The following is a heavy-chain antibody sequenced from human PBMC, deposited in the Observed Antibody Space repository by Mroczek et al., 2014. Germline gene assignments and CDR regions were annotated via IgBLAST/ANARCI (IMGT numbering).Heavy chain of an antibody. D-gene: IGHD1-26*01. CDR3: ASGLLEGATPWFDP. CDR1: GGSFSGYY. CDR2: INHSGST. V-gene: IGHV4-34*01. Sequence: QVQLQQWGAGLLKPSETLSLTCAVYGGSFSGYYWSWIRQPPGKGLEWIGEINHSGSTNYNPSLKSRVTISVDTSKNQFSLKLSSVTAADTAVYYCASGLLEGATPWFDPWGQGTLVTVSS. J-gene: IGHJ5*02.